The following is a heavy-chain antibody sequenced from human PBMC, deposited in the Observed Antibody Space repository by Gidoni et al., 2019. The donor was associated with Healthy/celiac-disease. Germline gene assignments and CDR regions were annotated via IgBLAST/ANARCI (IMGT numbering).Heavy chain of an antibody. V-gene: IGHV4-34*01. CDR3: AREAGVCGGDCYHNWFDP. J-gene: IGHJ5*02. CDR1: GGSFSGYY. Sequence: QVQLQQWGAGLLKPSETLSLTCAVYGGSFSGYYWSWIRQPPGKGLEWIGEINHSGSTNYNPSLKSRVTISVDTSKNQFSLKLSSVTAADTAVYYCAREAGVCGGDCYHNWFDPWGQGTLVTVSS. CDR2: INHSGST. D-gene: IGHD2-21*02.